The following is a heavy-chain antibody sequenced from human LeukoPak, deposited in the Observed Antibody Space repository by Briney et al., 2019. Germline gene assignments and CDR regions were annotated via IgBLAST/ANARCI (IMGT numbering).Heavy chain of an antibody. D-gene: IGHD2-15*01. CDR3: ARDGDRYCSGGSCYDWFDP. V-gene: IGHV3-23*01. CDR1: GFTFSSYA. Sequence: GGSLRLSCTASGFTFSSYAMTWVRQAPGKGLEWVSAMGGSGDSPKYADSVKGRFTMSRDSSKNMVYLQMNSLRPEDTAVYYCARDGDRYCSGGSCYDWFDPWGQGTLVTVSS. CDR2: MGGSGDSP. J-gene: IGHJ5*02.